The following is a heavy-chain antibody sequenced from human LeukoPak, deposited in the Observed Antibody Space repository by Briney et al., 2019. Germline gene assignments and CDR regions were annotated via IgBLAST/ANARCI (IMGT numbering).Heavy chain of an antibody. CDR3: ARLIWFGESVAETWFDP. CDR2: IYYSGST. CDR1: GGSISSGGYY. J-gene: IGHJ5*02. V-gene: IGHV4-31*03. D-gene: IGHD3-10*01. Sequence: PSETLSLTCTVSGGSISSGGYYWSWIRQHPGKGLEWIGYIYYSGSTYYNPSLKSRVTISVDTSKNQFSLKLGPVTAADTAVYYCARLIWFGESVAETWFDPWGQGTLVTVSS.